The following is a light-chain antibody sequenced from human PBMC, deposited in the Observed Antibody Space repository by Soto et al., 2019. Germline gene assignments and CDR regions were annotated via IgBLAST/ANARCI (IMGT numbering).Light chain of an antibody. V-gene: IGKV3-15*01. CDR2: GAS. CDR3: QKYNNWPPFT. Sequence: EIVMTQSPATLSVSPGERVTLSCRASQSVSSSLAWYQQKPGQAPRLVIYGASTKATGIPARFSGSGSGTQFHLTISSLQSEHFAVYHGQKYNNWPPFTFGPGTKVDSK. J-gene: IGKJ3*01. CDR1: QSVSSS.